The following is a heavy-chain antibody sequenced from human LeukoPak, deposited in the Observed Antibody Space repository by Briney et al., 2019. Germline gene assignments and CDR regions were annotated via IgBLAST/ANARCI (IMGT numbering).Heavy chain of an antibody. V-gene: IGHV3-53*01. J-gene: IGHJ5*02. CDR2: IYSGDST. CDR1: GFTVSNNY. D-gene: IGHD5-24*01. Sequence: GGSLRLSCGASGFTVSNNYMSWVRQAPGKGLEWVSIIYSGDSTYYADSVKGRFTISRDNSKNTLYLQMNSLRAEDTAVYYCARGGRDGYNYLVPWGQGTLVTVSS. CDR3: ARGGRDGYNYLVP.